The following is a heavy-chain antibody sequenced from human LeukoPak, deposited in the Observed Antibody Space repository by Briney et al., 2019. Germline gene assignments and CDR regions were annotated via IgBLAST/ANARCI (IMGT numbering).Heavy chain of an antibody. CDR1: GFTFSSYS. D-gene: IGHD6-19*01. V-gene: IGHV3-21*01. Sequence: GGSLRLSCAASGFTFSSYSMNWVRQAPGKGLEWVSSISSSSSYIYYADSVKGRFTISRDNAKNSLYLLMNSLRAEDTAVYYCARTIAVAYGGAFDIWGQGTMVTVSS. CDR3: ARTIAVAYGGAFDI. J-gene: IGHJ3*02. CDR2: ISSSSSYI.